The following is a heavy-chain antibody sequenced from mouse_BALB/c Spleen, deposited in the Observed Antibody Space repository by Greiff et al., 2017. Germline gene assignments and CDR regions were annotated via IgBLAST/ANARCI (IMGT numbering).Heavy chain of an antibody. Sequence: DVQLQESGGGLVQPGGSRKLSCAASGFTFSSFGMHWVRQAPEKGLEWVAYISSGSSTIYYADTVKGRFTISRDNPKNTLFLQMTSLRSEDTAMYYCARDAMDYWGQGTSVTVSS. CDR3: ARDAMDY. V-gene: IGHV5-17*02. CDR2: ISSGSSTI. J-gene: IGHJ4*01. CDR1: GFTFSSFG.